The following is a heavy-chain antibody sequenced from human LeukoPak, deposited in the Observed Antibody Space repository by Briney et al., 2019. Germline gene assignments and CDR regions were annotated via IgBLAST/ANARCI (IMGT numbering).Heavy chain of an antibody. CDR1: GFTFSNAW. Sequence: PGGSLRLSCAASGFTFSNAWMSWVRQAPGKGLEWVSYISSSSTIYYADSVKGRFTISRDNSKNTLYLQMNSLRAEDTAVYYCARGTPSSSGWLYYGMDVWGQGTTVAVSS. CDR3: ARGTPSSSGWLYYGMDV. CDR2: ISSSSTI. D-gene: IGHD6-19*01. V-gene: IGHV3-69-1*01. J-gene: IGHJ6*02.